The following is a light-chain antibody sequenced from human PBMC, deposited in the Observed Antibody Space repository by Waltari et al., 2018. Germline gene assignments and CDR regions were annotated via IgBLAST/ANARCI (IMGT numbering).Light chain of an antibody. Sequence: EIVLTQSPGTLSLSPGKRATLPCRASQSVSRSLAWYQQKPGQAPRLLIYGASSRATGIPDRFSGSGSGTDFSLTITRLEPEDFAVYYCQQYVTLPATFGQGTKVEVK. J-gene: IGKJ1*01. CDR2: GAS. V-gene: IGKV3-20*01. CDR3: QQYVTLPAT. CDR1: QSVSRS.